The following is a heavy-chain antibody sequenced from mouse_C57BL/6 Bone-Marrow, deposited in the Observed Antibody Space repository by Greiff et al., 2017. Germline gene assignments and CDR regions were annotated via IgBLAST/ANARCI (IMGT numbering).Heavy chain of an antibody. Sequence: VQLQQSGPELVKPGASVKISCKASGYTFTDYYMNWVKQSHGKSLEWIGDINPNNGGTSYNQKFKGKATLTVDKSSSTAYMELRSLTSEDSAVYYCARPDGYFAMDYWGQGTSVTVSS. CDR3: ARPDGYFAMDY. CDR2: INPNNGGT. CDR1: GYTFTDYY. V-gene: IGHV1-26*01. J-gene: IGHJ4*01. D-gene: IGHD2-3*01.